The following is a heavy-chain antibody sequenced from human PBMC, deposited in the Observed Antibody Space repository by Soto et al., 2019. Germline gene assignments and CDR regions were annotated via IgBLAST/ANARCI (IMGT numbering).Heavy chain of an antibody. CDR3: ARENGASWYFDL. V-gene: IGHV4-30-4*01. CDR1: GASINSREFY. CDR2: SSSSGST. D-gene: IGHD4-17*01. Sequence: PSETLSLTCSVSGASINSREFYWSWIRQPPGKGLEWIGYSSSSGSTYYSPSLKSRGTISVDTSKNQFSLKLTSVTAADTAVYYCARENGASWYFDLWGRGTQVTVSS. J-gene: IGHJ2*01.